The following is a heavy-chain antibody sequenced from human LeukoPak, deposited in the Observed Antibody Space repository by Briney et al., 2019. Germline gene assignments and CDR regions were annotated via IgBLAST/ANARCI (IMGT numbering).Heavy chain of an antibody. CDR1: GFTFSSYG. Sequence: GRSLRLSCAASGFTFSSYGMHWVRQAPGKGLEWVAVISYDGSNTYYADSVKGRFTISRDNSKNMLYLQMNSLRAEDTAVYYCAKPYYYGSRSYMDYWGQGTLVTVSS. CDR2: ISYDGSNT. D-gene: IGHD3-10*01. J-gene: IGHJ4*02. CDR3: AKPYYYGSRSYMDY. V-gene: IGHV3-30*18.